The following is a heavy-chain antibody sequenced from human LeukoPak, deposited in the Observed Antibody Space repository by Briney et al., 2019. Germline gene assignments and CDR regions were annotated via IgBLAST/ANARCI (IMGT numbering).Heavy chain of an antibody. CDR3: ARAELAESAEDAFDI. CDR1: GGSISSGDYH. J-gene: IGHJ3*02. Sequence: SETLSLTCTVSGGSISSGDYHWSWIRQQPGKGLEWIGSIYDSGSTSYNPSLKSRVTISVDTSKNQFSLKLSSVTAADTAVYYCARAELAESAEDAFDIWGQGTMVTVSS. D-gene: IGHD3-3*02. CDR2: IYDSGST. V-gene: IGHV4-31*03.